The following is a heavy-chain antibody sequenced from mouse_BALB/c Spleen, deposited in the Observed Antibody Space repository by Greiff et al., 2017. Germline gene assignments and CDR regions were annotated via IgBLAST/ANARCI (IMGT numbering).Heavy chain of an antibody. V-gene: IGHV1-82*01. CDR1: GYAFSSSW. Sequence: QVQLKQSGPELVKPGASVKISCKASGYAFSSSWMNWVKQRPGQGLEWIGRIYPGDGDTNYNEKFKGKATLTADKSSSTAYMQLSSLTSVDSAVYFCARAGYRKRAPLAYWGQGTLVTVSA. J-gene: IGHJ3*01. CDR3: ARAGYRKRAPLAY. CDR2: IYPGDGDT. D-gene: IGHD3-3*01.